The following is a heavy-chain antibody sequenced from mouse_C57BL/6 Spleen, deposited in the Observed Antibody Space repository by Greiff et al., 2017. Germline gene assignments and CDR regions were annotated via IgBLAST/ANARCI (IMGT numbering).Heavy chain of an antibody. Sequence: QVQLQQPGAELVKPGASVKLSCKASRYTFTSYWMQWVKQRPGQGLEWIGEIDPSDSYTNYNQKFKGKATLTVDTSSSTAYMQLSSLTSEDSAVYYCASGTAIDYWGQGTTLTVSS. CDR2: IDPSDSYT. CDR3: ASGTAIDY. D-gene: IGHD3-3*01. V-gene: IGHV1-50*01. CDR1: RYTFTSYW. J-gene: IGHJ2*01.